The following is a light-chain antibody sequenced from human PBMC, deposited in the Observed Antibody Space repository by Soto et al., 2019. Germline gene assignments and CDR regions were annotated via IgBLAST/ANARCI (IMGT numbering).Light chain of an antibody. V-gene: IGLV2-14*01. CDR1: SSDVGGYNY. J-gene: IGLJ1*01. CDR2: EVT. CDR3: CSYTSSNSMV. Sequence: QSALTQPASVSGSPGQSITISCTGTSSDVGGYNYVSWYQQHPGKAPKLIVYEVTNRPSGVSNRFSGSKSGNTAPLTISGLQAEDEADYSCCSYTSSNSMVFGTGTKVTVL.